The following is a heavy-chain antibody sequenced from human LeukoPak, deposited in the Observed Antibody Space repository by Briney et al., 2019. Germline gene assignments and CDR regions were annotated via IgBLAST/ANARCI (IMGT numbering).Heavy chain of an antibody. Sequence: GGSLRLSCAGSGFTFTKFAMTSVRQAPGKGLEWVSSMGPTGDTYYLDSVKGRFSLSRDVSKSTMSLQMTTLRVDDTAVCFCAKATPYGTTWVGGFDLWGQGTMVTVS. CDR2: MGPTGDT. D-gene: IGHD1-26*01. CDR3: AKATPYGTTWVGGFDL. V-gene: IGHV3-23*01. CDR1: GFTFTKFA. J-gene: IGHJ3*01.